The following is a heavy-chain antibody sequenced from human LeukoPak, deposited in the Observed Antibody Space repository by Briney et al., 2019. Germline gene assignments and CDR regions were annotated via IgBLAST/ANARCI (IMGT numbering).Heavy chain of an antibody. CDR3: ATYRQVLLPFES. V-gene: IGHV3-74*01. Sequence: GGSLRLSRAASGFTFSNSWMHWVRHAPGKGLVWVSRMNSDGSNTIYADSVRGRFTISRDNSKSTLSLQMNSLRAEDTAIYYCATYRQVLLPFESWGQGTLVTVSS. J-gene: IGHJ4*02. CDR2: MNSDGSNT. D-gene: IGHD2-8*02. CDR1: GFTFSNSW.